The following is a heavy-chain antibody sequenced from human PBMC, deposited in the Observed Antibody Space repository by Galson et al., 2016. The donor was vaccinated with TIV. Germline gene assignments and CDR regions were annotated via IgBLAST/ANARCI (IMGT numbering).Heavy chain of an antibody. CDR1: GFSLSDNGEG. CDR2: IYWNNDK. J-gene: IGHJ6*02. Sequence: PALVKPTQTLTVTCTVSGFSLSDNGEGVVWVRQPPGKALEWLALIYWNNDKHYNPSLRTRLTITKETSKNQVVLTMSDVHPVDTGTYFCSHRRQVDWNARTPLGMDVWGQGTTVTVSS. D-gene: IGHD1-1*01. V-gene: IGHV2-5*01. CDR3: SHRRQVDWNARTPLGMDV.